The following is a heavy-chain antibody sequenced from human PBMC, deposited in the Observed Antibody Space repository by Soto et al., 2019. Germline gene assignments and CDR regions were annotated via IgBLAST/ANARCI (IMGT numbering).Heavy chain of an antibody. D-gene: IGHD3-22*01. CDR3: AKGGYYYDTAGMDV. CDR1: GFTFTNYA. V-gene: IGHV3-23*01. J-gene: IGHJ6*02. CDR2: ISGSGGAT. Sequence: PGGSLRLSCAASGFTFTNYAMDWVRQAPGKGLEWVSGISGSGGATYYADSMKGRFTISRDNSQNTLYLQMNTLRAEDTAVYFCAKGGYYYDTAGMDVWGQGTTVTVSS.